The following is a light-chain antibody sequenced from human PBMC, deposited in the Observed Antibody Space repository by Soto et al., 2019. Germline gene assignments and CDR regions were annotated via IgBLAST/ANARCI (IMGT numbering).Light chain of an antibody. CDR2: KAP. Sequence: DIQMTQSPSTLSASVGDRVTITCRASQSISSWLAWYQQKPGKAPKVLTYKAPSLESGVPSRFSGSGSVTEFTLTISSLQPDDFATYYCQQYNTYPWTFGQGTQVEIK. CDR3: QQYNTYPWT. J-gene: IGKJ1*01. V-gene: IGKV1-5*03. CDR1: QSISSW.